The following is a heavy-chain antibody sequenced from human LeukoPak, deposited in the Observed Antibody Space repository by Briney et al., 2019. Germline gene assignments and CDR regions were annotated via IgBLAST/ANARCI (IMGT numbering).Heavy chain of an antibody. CDR2: IRYDGSNK. D-gene: IGHD6-13*01. Sequence: GGSLRLSCAASGFTFSSYGMHWVRQAPGKGLEWVAFIRYDGSNKYYADSVKGRFTISRDDSKNTLYLQMNSLRAEDTAVYYCAKGAAAGTGAFDIWGQGTMVTVSS. J-gene: IGHJ3*02. V-gene: IGHV3-30*02. CDR3: AKGAAAGTGAFDI. CDR1: GFTFSSYG.